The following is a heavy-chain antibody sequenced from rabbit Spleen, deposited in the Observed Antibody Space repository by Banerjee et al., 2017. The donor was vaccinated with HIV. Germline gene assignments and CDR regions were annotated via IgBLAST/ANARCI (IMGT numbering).Heavy chain of an antibody. CDR1: GFDFSSTSY. CDR3: ARETSSGWGIVSFYFSL. Sequence: QEQLVESGGGLVQPEGSLTLTCKASGFDFSSTSYICWVRQAPGKGLEWIGCIWPGTGYIYYASWAIGRFTISKTSSTTVTLQMTSLTAADTATYFCARETSSGWGIVSFYFSLWGPGTLVTVS. J-gene: IGHJ4*01. CDR2: IWPGTGYI. V-gene: IGHV1S45*01. D-gene: IGHD4-1*01.